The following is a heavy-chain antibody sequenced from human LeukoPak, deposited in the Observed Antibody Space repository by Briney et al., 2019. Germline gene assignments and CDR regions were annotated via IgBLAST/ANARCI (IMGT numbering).Heavy chain of an antibody. D-gene: IGHD3-10*01. Sequence: SETLSLTCSVSGDFISSSGYYWGWTRQAPGKGLEWIGSLYVGETTSYNPSLRGRVAISVDTSKNQFSLRLTSVTAADTAVYYCARAGSRIIMVPDVWGQGTTATVSS. V-gene: IGHV4-39*02. J-gene: IGHJ6*02. CDR3: ARAGSRIIMVPDV. CDR2: LYVGETT. CDR1: GDFISSSGYY.